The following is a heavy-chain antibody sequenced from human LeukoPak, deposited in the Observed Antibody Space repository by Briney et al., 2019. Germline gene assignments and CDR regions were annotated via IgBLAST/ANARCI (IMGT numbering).Heavy chain of an antibody. Sequence: SVKVSCKASGGTFSSYAISWVRQAPGQGLEWMGGIIPIFGTANYAQKFQGRVTITADESTSTAYMELSSLRSEDTDVYYCARGYCSSTSCYSMEHWFDPWGQGTLVTVSS. D-gene: IGHD2-2*02. CDR1: GGTFSSYA. CDR3: ARGYCSSTSCYSMEHWFDP. J-gene: IGHJ5*02. CDR2: IIPIFGTA. V-gene: IGHV1-69*13.